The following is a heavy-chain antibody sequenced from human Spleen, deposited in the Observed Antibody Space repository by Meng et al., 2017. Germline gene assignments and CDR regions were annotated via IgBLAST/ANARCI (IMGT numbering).Heavy chain of an antibody. CDR2: IIPIFGTA. J-gene: IGHJ4*02. Sequence: QGKLVHSGAEVKKPGSSGKVSWKASGGTFSSYGISWVRQAPGQGLEWMGGIIPIFGTANYAQKFQGRVTITADESTSTAYMELTSLRSEDTAVYYCARARGGYDPYFFDFWGQGTLVTVSS. V-gene: IGHV1-69*01. CDR1: GGTFSSYG. CDR3: ARARGGYDPYFFDF. D-gene: IGHD5-12*01.